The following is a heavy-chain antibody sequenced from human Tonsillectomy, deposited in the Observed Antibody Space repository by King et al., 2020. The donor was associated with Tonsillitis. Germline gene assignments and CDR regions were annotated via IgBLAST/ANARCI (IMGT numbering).Heavy chain of an antibody. Sequence: VQLVESGGGVVQPGRSLRLSCAASGFTFSRYGMHWVRQAPGKGLEWVAIISYDGSNKYYADSVKGRFTISRDNSKNTLSLQMHSLRAEDTAVYYCVNAGEGMKPEYFYYGMDVWGQGTTVTVSS. V-gene: IGHV3-30*18. J-gene: IGHJ6*02. CDR1: GFTFSRYG. CDR2: ISYDGSNK. D-gene: IGHD2/OR15-2a*01. CDR3: VNAGEGMKPEYFYYGMDV.